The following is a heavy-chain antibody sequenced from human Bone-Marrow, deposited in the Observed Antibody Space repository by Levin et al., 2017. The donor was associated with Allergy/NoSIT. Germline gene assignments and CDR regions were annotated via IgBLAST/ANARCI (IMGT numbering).Heavy chain of an antibody. V-gene: IGHV3-21*01. CDR1: GFRFSDYS. CDR2: ISSDSSDL. D-gene: IGHD2-8*02. CDR3: ARGIIGDVRVAHKEAFDI. Sequence: GESLKISCTVSGFRFSDYSIYWVRQAPGKGLEWISSISSDSSDLYYADSVKGRFTISRDNAKNSLNLQVSSLRAEDTAVYYCARGIIGDVRVAHKEAFDIWGQGTMVSVSS. J-gene: IGHJ3*02.